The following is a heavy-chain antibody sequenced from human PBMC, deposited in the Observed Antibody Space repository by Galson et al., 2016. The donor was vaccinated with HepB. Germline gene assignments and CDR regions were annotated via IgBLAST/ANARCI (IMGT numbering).Heavy chain of an antibody. J-gene: IGHJ4*02. CDR2: INPDGSSK. D-gene: IGHD3-9*01. CDR3: ARVAFDWHHLDD. CDR1: GFTFRTYW. V-gene: IGHV3-74*03. Sequence: SLRLSCAASGFTFRTYWMHWVRQAPKKGLEWVSRINPDGSSKMYADSVEGRFTISRDDARSTLYLQMNNLRAEDTAVYFCARVAFDWHHLDDWGQGALVTVSS.